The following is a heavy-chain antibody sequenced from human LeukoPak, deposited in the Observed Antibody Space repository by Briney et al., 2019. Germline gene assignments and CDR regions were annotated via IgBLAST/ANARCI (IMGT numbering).Heavy chain of an antibody. D-gene: IGHD2-2*01. CDR3: VKGRCSGSSCYGGDY. Sequence: GGSLRLSCSASGFTFNGYAMNWVRQAPGKGLEYVSAITSNGGSTYYADSVKGRFTISRDNSKNTLYLQMSSLRAEDTAVYYCVKGRCSGSSCYGGDYWGQGTLVTVSS. CDR2: ITSNGGST. J-gene: IGHJ4*02. CDR1: GFTFNGYA. V-gene: IGHV3-64D*06.